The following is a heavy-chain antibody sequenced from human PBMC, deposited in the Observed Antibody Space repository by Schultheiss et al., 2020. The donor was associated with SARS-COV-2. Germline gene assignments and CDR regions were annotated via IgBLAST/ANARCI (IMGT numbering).Heavy chain of an antibody. CDR1: GYSFTSYW. Sequence: GESLKISCKGSGYSFTSYWIGWVRQMPGKGLEWMGRIDPSDSYTNYSPSFQGHVTISADKSISTAYLQWSSLKASDTAMYYCASGSYDYYYYYYGMDVWGHGTTVTVAS. D-gene: IGHD1-26*01. J-gene: IGHJ6*01. V-gene: IGHV5-10-1*01. CDR3: ASGSYDYYYYYYGMDV. CDR2: IDPSDSYT.